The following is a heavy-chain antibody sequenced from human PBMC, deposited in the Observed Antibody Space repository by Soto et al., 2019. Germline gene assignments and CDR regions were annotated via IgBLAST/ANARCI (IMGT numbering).Heavy chain of an antibody. Sequence: PSETLSLTCAVSGGSISSGGYSWSWIRQPPGKGLEWIGYMYHSGSTYYNPSLKSRVTISIDRSKNQFSLKLSSVTAADTAVYYCGRVLDYWGQGTLVTVSS. D-gene: IGHD1-26*01. CDR3: GRVLDY. CDR2: MYHSGST. CDR1: GGSISSGGYS. V-gene: IGHV4-30-2*01. J-gene: IGHJ4*02.